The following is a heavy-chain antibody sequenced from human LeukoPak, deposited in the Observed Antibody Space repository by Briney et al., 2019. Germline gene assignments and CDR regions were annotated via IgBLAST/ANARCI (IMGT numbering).Heavy chain of an antibody. CDR2: INHSGST. D-gene: IGHD5-12*01. CDR1: GGSFSGYY. Sequence: SETLSLTCAVHGGSFSGYYWSWIRQPPGKGLEWIGEINHSGSTNYNPSLKSRVTISVDTSKNQFSLKLSSVTAADTAVYYCARGPRGYSGYDDYWGQGTLVTVSS. V-gene: IGHV4-34*01. J-gene: IGHJ4*02. CDR3: ARGPRGYSGYDDY.